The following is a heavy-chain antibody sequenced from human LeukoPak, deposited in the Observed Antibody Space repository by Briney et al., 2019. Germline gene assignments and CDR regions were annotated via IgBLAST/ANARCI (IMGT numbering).Heavy chain of an antibody. D-gene: IGHD2-2*02. CDR2: INPNSGGT. CDR3: ASEAAAIESDAFDI. V-gene: IGHV1-2*02. CDR1: GYTFTGYY. J-gene: IGHJ3*02. Sequence: ASVKVSCKASGYTFTGYYMHWVRQTPGQGLEWMGWINPNSGGTNYAQKFQGRVTMTRDTSISTAYMELSRLRSDDTAVYYCASEAAAIESDAFDIWGQGTMVTVSS.